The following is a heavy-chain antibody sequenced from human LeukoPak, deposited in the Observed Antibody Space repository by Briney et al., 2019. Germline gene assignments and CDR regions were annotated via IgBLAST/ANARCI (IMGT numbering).Heavy chain of an antibody. CDR3: ARELAVGAITEYFQD. V-gene: IGHV3-53*01. CDR2: LYIGGNT. J-gene: IGHJ1*01. Sequence: PGGSLRLSCVASGFTVSSNYMAWVRHAPGKGLEWVSVLYIGGNTYYGDFVKGRFTISRDNSRNTLYLQMNSLRVDDTAVYYCARELAVGAITEYFQDWGQGTLVTVSS. D-gene: IGHD1-26*01. CDR1: GFTVSSNY.